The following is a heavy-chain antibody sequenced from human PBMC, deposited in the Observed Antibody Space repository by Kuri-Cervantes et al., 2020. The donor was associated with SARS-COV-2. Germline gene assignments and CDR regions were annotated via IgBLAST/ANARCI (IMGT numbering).Heavy chain of an antibody. Sequence: SVKVSCKASGGTFSSYTISWVRQAPGQGLEWMGRIIPILGIANYAQKFQGRVTTTEDTSTDTAYMELSSLRSEDTAVYYCATTLFGVVIDFDYWGQGTLVTVSS. D-gene: IGHD3-3*01. V-gene: IGHV1-69*02. CDR2: IIPILGIA. CDR3: ATTLFGVVIDFDY. J-gene: IGHJ4*02. CDR1: GGTFSSYT.